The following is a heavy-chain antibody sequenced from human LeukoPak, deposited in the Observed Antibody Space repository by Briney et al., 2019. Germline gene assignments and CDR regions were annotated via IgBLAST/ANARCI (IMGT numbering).Heavy chain of an antibody. CDR3: ARGIAAYCGGDCYGSPQVENWFDP. CDR1: GGTFSSYA. CDR2: IIPIFGTA. D-gene: IGHD2-21*02. V-gene: IGHV1-69*13. J-gene: IGHJ5*02. Sequence: SVKVSCKASGGTFSSYAISWVRQAPGQGLERMGGIIPIFGTANYAQKFQGRVTITADESTSTAYMELSSLRSEDTAVYYCARGIAAYCGGDCYGSPQVENWFDPWGQGTLVTVSS.